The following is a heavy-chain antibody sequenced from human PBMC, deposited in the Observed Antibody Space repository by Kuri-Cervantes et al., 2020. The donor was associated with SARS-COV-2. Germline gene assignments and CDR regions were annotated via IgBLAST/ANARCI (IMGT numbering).Heavy chain of an antibody. V-gene: IGHV3-7*01. D-gene: IGHD2-2*02. Sequence: GESLKISCAASGFTFSSYGMSWVRQAPGKGLEWVANIKQDGSEKYYVDSVKGRFTISRDNAKNSLYLQMNSLRAEDTAVYYCARLHKDIVVVPAAIRSHYYYYYMDVWGKGTTVTVSS. J-gene: IGHJ6*03. CDR2: IKQDGSEK. CDR3: ARLHKDIVVVPAAIRSHYYYYYMDV. CDR1: GFTFSSYG.